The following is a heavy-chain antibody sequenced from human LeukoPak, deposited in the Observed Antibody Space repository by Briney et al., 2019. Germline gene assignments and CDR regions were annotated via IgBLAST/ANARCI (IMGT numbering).Heavy chain of an antibody. D-gene: IGHD2-2*01. Sequence: SVKVSCKASGGTFSSYAISWVRQAPRQGLEWMGGIIPIFGTANYAQKFQGRVTITADESTSTAYMELSSLRSEDTAVYYCARDVPRYCSSTSCYWEFRYWGQGTLVTVSS. CDR3: ARDVPRYCSSTSCYWEFRY. CDR2: IIPIFGTA. J-gene: IGHJ4*02. CDR1: GGTFSSYA. V-gene: IGHV1-69*01.